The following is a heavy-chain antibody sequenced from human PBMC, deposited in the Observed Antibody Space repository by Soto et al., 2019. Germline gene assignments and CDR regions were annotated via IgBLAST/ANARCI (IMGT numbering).Heavy chain of an antibody. CDR2: IRSKAYGERT. CDR3: TRDSGDYVRDYNYGLDV. Sequence: PGGSLRLSCRASGFTFGDYIMSWVRQAPGKGLEWVGFIRSKAYGERTEYAASVRGRFTISRDDSGGIAYLQMTGLKTEGTAVYYCTRDSGDYVRDYNYGLDVWCQGTTVTVCS. CDR1: GFTFGDYI. J-gene: IGHJ6*02. V-gene: IGHV3-49*04. D-gene: IGHD2-21*02.